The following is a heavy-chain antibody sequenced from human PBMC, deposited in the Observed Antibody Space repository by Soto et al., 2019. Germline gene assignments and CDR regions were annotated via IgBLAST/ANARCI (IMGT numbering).Heavy chain of an antibody. J-gene: IGHJ4*02. CDR1: GGSISSSNW. CDR2: IYHSGST. D-gene: IGHD3-9*01. CDR3: ASEDLTGYYKAFDY. Sequence: QVQLQESGPGLVKPSGILSLTCAVSGGSISSSNWWSWVRQPPGKGLAWIGEIYHSGSTNYNPSLKSRVTISVDKSKNQFSLMLSSVTAADTAVYYCASEDLTGYYKAFDYWGQGTLVTVSS. V-gene: IGHV4-4*02.